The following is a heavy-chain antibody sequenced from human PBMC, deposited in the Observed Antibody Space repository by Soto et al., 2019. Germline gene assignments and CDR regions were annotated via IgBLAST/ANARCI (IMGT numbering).Heavy chain of an antibody. D-gene: IGHD2-2*01. Sequence: QVQLVQSGAEVKKPGSSVKVSCKASGGTFSRYSITWVRQAPGHGLEWIGRIIPMSGIASYAQKVQGRVTITADESTSTAYMERSSLRSDDTAGYYCAKEDRDREPGITPAAIDGMDVWGQGTTVTVSS. CDR2: IIPMSGIA. CDR3: AKEDRDREPGITPAAIDGMDV. V-gene: IGHV1-69*08. J-gene: IGHJ6*02. CDR1: GGTFSRYS.